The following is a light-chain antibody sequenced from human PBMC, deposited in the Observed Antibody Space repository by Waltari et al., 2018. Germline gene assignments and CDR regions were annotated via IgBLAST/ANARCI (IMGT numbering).Light chain of an antibody. J-gene: IGLJ2*01. CDR2: DVT. CDR1: SSDVGRYDF. V-gene: IGLV2-8*01. CDR3: SSYTGRTVI. Sequence: QSALTQPPSASGSPEQSVTISCTGTSSDVGRYDFFSWYQQHPGRVPKLISFDVTKRPSGVPDRFSGSKSANTASLTVSGLQAEDEADYYCSSYTGRTVIFGGGTKLTVL.